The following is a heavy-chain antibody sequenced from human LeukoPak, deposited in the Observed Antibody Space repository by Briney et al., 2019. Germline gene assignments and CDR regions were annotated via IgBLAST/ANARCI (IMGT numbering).Heavy chain of an antibody. V-gene: IGHV3-64*04. CDR3: ARGPQALTSLYAFDV. CDR1: GFTFSNFV. Sequence: GGSLRLSCSASGFTFSNFVMHWVRQAPGKGLEYVAIINDNGYNTDYAGSVKGRFTISRDNAKNTLYLQMNSLRAEDTAVYSCARGPQALTSLYAFDVWGHGTMVTVSS. J-gene: IGHJ3*01. CDR2: INDNGYNT.